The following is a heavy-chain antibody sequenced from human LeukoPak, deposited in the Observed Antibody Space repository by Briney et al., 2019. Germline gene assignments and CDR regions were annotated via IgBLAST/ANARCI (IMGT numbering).Heavy chain of an antibody. Sequence: ASVKVSCKASGGTFSSYAISWVRQAPGQGLEWMGGIIPIFGTANYAQKFQGRVTITADESTSTAYMELSSLRSEDTAVYYCARGVDYVWGSYRYTDYNWFDPWGQGTLVTVSS. J-gene: IGHJ5*02. D-gene: IGHD3-16*02. CDR2: IIPIFGTA. CDR1: GGTFSSYA. CDR3: ARGVDYVWGSYRYTDYNWFDP. V-gene: IGHV1-69*13.